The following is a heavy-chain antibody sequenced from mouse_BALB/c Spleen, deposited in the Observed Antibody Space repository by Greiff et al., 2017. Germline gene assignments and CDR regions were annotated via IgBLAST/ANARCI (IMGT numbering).Heavy chain of an antibody. CDR1: GYTFTSYN. CDR2: IYPGNGDT. V-gene: IGHV1-12*01. J-gene: IGHJ2*01. D-gene: IGHD2-10*02. CDR3: ARERYGNYFDY. Sequence: QVQLQQPGAELVKPGASVKMSCKASGYTFTSYNMHWVKQTPGQGLEWIGAIYPGNGDTSYNQKFKGKATLTADKSSSTAYMQLSSLTSEDSAVYYCARERYGNYFDYWGQGTTLTVSS.